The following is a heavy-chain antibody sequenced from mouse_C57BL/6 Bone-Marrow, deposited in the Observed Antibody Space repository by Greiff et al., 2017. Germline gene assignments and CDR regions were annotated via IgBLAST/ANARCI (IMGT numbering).Heavy chain of an antibody. CDR2: IRLKSDNYAT. J-gene: IGHJ2*01. Sequence: EVKVVESGGGLVQPGGSMKLSCVASGFTFSNYWMNWVRQSPEKGLEWVAQIRLKSDNYATHYAESVKGGFTISRDDSKSSVYLQMNNLRAEYTGIYYCTVPSFDYWGQGTTLTVSS. CDR3: TVPSFDY. CDR1: GFTFSNYW. V-gene: IGHV6-3*01.